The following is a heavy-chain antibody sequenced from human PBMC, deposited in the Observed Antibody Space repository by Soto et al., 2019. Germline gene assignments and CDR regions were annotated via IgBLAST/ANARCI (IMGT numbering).Heavy chain of an antibody. V-gene: IGHV3-30*18. D-gene: IGHD6-19*01. CDR1: GFTFRNHG. Sequence: QVQLVESGGGVVQPGRSLRLSCAASGFTFRNHGMHWVRQAPGKGLEWVAVISYDGSNIYYADSVKGRFTISRDNSKNTLYLQMNTLRPEDTAVYYCVKDTYSSCWWGAFDPWGQGTLVTVSS. CDR2: ISYDGSNI. CDR3: VKDTYSSCWWGAFDP. J-gene: IGHJ5*02.